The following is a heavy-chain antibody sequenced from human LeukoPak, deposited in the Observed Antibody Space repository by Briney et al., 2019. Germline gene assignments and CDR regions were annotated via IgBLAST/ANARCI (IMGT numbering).Heavy chain of an antibody. D-gene: IGHD2-2*01. J-gene: IGHJ6*02. CDR2: IIPIFGTA. CDR1: GGTFSSYA. CDR3: ARDMELRYCSSTSCYYYCYGMDV. Sequence: SVNVSCKASGGTFSSYAISWVRQAPGQGLEWMGGIIPIFGTANYAQKFQGRVTITADESTSTAYMELSSLRSEDTAVYYCARDMELRYCSSTSCYYYCYGMDVWGQGTTVTVSS. V-gene: IGHV1-69*13.